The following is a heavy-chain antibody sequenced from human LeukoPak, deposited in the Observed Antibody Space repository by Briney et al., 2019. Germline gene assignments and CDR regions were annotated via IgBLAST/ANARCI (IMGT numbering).Heavy chain of an antibody. D-gene: IGHD3-3*01. CDR1: GYTFTSYY. Sequence: ASVKVSCKASGYTFTSYYMHWVRQAPGQGLEWMGIINPSGGSTSYAQKFQGRVTMTRDTSTSTVYMELSSLRSEDTAVYYCARDPEYPIFGVVNLKSYYYYGMDVWGQGTTVTVSS. CDR3: ARDPEYPIFGVVNLKSYYYYGMDV. V-gene: IGHV1-46*01. J-gene: IGHJ6*02. CDR2: INPSGGST.